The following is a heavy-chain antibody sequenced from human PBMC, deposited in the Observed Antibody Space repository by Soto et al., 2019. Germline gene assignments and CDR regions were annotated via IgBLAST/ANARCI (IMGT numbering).Heavy chain of an antibody. CDR2: IKQDGSEK. CDR3: GSDPYFILNSYIFEN. J-gene: IGHJ4*02. Sequence: EVQLVESGGGLVQPGGSLRLSCAASGFTFSSYWMSWVRQAPGKGLEWVANIKQDGSEKYYVDSVKGRFTISRDNAKNSLYQQMNSLRAEDTAVDYCGSDPYFILNSYIFENWGQGSLVTVSS. D-gene: IGHD3-9*01. V-gene: IGHV3-7*01. CDR1: GFTFSSYW.